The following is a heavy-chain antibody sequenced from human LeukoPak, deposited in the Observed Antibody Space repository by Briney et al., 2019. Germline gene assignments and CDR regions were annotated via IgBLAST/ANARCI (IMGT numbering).Heavy chain of an antibody. CDR2: INAGNGNT. J-gene: IGHJ6*02. V-gene: IGHV1-3*01. Sequence: ASVKVSCKASGYTFTSYAMHWVRQASGQRLEWMGWINAGNGNTKYSQKFQGRVTITRDTSASTAYMELSSLRSEDTAVYYCARTSPPIGGMDVWGQGTTVTVSS. CDR1: GYTFTSYA. CDR3: ARTSPPIGGMDV.